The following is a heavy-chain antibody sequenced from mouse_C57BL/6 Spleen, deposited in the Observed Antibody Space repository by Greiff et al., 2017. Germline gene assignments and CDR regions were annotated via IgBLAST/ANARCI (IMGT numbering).Heavy chain of an antibody. CDR1: GYTFTSYC. Sequence: VQLQQSGAELVRPGSSVKMSCKTSGYTFTSYCMNWVKQRPGQGLEWIGYINLGNGYTTYNEKFKGKATLTADTASSTAYMQLSSLTSEDSEIYFCAVRHYDGYDGSSMDYWGQGTSVTVSS. D-gene: IGHD2-3*01. V-gene: IGHV1-58*01. CDR3: AVRHYDGYDGSSMDY. J-gene: IGHJ4*01. CDR2: INLGNGYT.